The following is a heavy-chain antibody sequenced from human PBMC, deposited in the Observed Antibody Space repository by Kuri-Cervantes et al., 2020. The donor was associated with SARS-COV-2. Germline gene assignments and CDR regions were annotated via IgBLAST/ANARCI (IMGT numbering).Heavy chain of an antibody. Sequence: ASVKVSCKASGYTFTSYAMHWVRQAPGQRLEWMGWINAGNGNTKYSQKFQGRVTITRDTSASTVYMALSSLTSEDTAVYYCARGTIGWEYYFDNWGQGTLVTVSS. CDR2: INAGNGNT. V-gene: IGHV1-3*01. CDR3: ARGTIGWEYYFDN. D-gene: IGHD2/OR15-2a*01. J-gene: IGHJ4*02. CDR1: GYTFTSYA.